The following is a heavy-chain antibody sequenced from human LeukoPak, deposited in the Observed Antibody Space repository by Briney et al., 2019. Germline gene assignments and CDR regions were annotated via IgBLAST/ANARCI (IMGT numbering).Heavy chain of an antibody. J-gene: IGHJ4*02. D-gene: IGHD5-18*01. V-gene: IGHV3-30*03. Sequence: GGSLRLSCAASGFTFSSYGMHWVRQAPGKGLEWVAVISDDGSNKYYVDSVKGRFTISRDNSKNTLYLQMISLRAEDTAVYYCARGVTWIQLPFDYWGQGTLVTVSS. CDR3: ARGVTWIQLPFDY. CDR1: GFTFSSYG. CDR2: ISDDGSNK.